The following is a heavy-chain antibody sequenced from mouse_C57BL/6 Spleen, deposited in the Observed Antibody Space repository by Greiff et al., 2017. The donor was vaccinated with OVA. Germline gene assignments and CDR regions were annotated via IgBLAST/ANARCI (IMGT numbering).Heavy chain of an antibody. CDR3: ARNGIYYGSSDY. V-gene: IGHV1-50*01. CDR1: GYTFTSYW. J-gene: IGHJ2*01. CDR2: IDPSDSYT. D-gene: IGHD1-1*01. Sequence: QVQLQQPGAELVKPGASVKLSCKASGYTFTSYWMQWVKQRPGQGLEWIGEIDPSDSYTNYNQKFKGKATLTVDTSSSTAYMQLSSLTSEDSAVYYGARNGIYYGSSDYWGQGTTLTVSS.